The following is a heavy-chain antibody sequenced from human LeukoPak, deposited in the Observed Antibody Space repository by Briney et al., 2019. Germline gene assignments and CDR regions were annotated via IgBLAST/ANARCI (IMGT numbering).Heavy chain of an antibody. CDR1: GFTFSNFW. CDR3: AKGTKPVMTIPDY. D-gene: IGHD1/OR15-1a*01. J-gene: IGHJ4*02. V-gene: IGHV3-7*03. Sequence: PGGSLRLSCAASGFTFSNFWMNWVRQAPGKGLEWVANIKQDGSVKHYVDSVKGRFTISRDNTKNSLFLQMNSLRAEDTAMYYCAKGTKPVMTIPDYWGQGILVTVSS. CDR2: IKQDGSVK.